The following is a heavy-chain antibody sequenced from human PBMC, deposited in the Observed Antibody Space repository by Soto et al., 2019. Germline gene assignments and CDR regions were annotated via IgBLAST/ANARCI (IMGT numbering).Heavy chain of an antibody. Sequence: QVQLQESGPGLVKPSETLSLTCTVSGGSVSSGSYYWSWIRQPPGKGLEWIGYIYYSGSTNYNPSFKSRVTISVDTSKNQFSLKLSSVTAADTAVYYCARDPPLGGSYSFAFDIWGQGTMVTVSS. CDR1: GGSVSSGSYY. CDR3: ARDPPLGGSYSFAFDI. CDR2: IYYSGST. V-gene: IGHV4-61*01. D-gene: IGHD1-26*01. J-gene: IGHJ3*02.